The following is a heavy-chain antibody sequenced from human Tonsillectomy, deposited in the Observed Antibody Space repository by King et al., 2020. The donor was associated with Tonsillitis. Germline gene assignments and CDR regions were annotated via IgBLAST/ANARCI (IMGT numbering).Heavy chain of an antibody. Sequence: VQLVESGAEVKKPGASVKVSCKASGYSFTGCFMHWVRQAPGQGLEGMGWINPNSGGTSYVQKFQGRVTMTRDTSISTVYMELSRLRSDDTAVYYCARVGGQRLEMAFDYWGQGTLVTVSS. CDR1: GYSFTGCF. V-gene: IGHV1-2*02. J-gene: IGHJ4*02. CDR3: ARVGGQRLEMAFDY. D-gene: IGHD1-1*01. CDR2: INPNSGGT.